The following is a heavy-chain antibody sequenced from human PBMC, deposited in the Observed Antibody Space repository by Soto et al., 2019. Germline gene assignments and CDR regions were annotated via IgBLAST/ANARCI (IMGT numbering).Heavy chain of an antibody. CDR1: GGSVSSGSYY. Sequence: SQTLSLTCTVSGGSVSSGSYYWSWIRQPPGKGLEWIGYIYYSGSTNYNPSLKSRVTISVDTSKNQFSLKLSSVTAADTAVYYCARDKWDGESYGLFDYWGQGTLVTVSS. V-gene: IGHV4-61*01. J-gene: IGHJ4*02. CDR2: IYYSGST. D-gene: IGHD1-26*01. CDR3: ARDKWDGESYGLFDY.